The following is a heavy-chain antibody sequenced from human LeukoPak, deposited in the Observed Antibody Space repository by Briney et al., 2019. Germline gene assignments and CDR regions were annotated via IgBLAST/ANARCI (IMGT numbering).Heavy chain of an antibody. CDR3: VRDGDIVVVITIDY. CDR2: ISGNGGNT. D-gene: IGHD3-22*01. Sequence: GGSLRLSCAASGFTFSSYAMSWVRQASGRGLEWVSAISGNGGNTYYADSVEGRFTISRDNSKNTLYLQMDRLRVEDSAVYYCVRDGDIVVVITIDYWGQGTLVTVSS. CDR1: GFTFSSYA. J-gene: IGHJ4*02. V-gene: IGHV3-23*01.